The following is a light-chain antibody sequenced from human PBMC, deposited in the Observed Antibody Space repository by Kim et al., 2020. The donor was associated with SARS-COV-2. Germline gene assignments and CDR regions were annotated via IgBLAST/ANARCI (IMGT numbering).Light chain of an antibody. J-gene: IGKJ2*01. CDR3: QNYNSAPYT. CDR2: GAS. V-gene: IGKV1-27*01. Sequence: DIQMTQSPSSLSASVGDRVTITCRASQGISNYLAWYQQKPGKIPELLIYGASALQPGVPSRFSGSGSGTDFTLTISSLQPEDVATYYCQNYNSAPYTFGQGTKLEIK. CDR1: QGISNY.